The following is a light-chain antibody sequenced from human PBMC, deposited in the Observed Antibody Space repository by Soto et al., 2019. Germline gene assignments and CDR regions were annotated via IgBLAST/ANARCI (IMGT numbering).Light chain of an antibody. V-gene: IGKV3-20*01. CDR3: QQYGAPPLT. Sequence: IVLTQSPDTLSLSPGERATLSGRASKNIYINSLAWYQQRPGQAPRLLIYGGSTRATAVPDRFSGSGSGTDFALTISRLEPEDFAVYYWQQYGAPPLTFGPGTKVD. J-gene: IGKJ3*01. CDR2: GGS. CDR1: KNIYINS.